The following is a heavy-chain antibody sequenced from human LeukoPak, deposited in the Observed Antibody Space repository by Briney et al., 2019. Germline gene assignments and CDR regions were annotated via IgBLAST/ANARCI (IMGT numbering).Heavy chain of an antibody. V-gene: IGHV4-59*01. CDR3: ARRKTLWSLYYFDY. J-gene: IGHJ4*02. CDR1: GGSISSYY. Sequence: PSETLSLTCTVSGGSISSYYWSWIRQPPGEGLEWIGYIYYSGSTNYNPSLKSRVTISVDTSKNQFSLKLSSVTAADTAVYYCARRKTLWSLYYFDYWGQGTLVTVSS. CDR2: IYYSGST. D-gene: IGHD5-18*01.